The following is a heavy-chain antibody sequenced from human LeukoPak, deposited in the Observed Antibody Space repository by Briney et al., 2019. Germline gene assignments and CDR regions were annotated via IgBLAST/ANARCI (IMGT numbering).Heavy chain of an antibody. V-gene: IGHV3-74*01. D-gene: IGHD3-10*01. J-gene: IGHJ4*02. Sequence: GGSLRLSCAASGFTFKSFWMHWVRQAPGKGLVWVSHINSDGSTTDYADSVRGRFTISRDNAKNTLCLRMNSLTVEDTAVYYYGRGMRDYYGLDYWGQGILVTVSS. CDR2: INSDGSTT. CDR3: GRGMRDYYGLDY. CDR1: GFTFKSFW.